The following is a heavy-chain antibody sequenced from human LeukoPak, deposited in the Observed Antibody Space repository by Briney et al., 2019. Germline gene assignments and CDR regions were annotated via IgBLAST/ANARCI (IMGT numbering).Heavy chain of an antibody. J-gene: IGHJ1*01. CDR3: ARHPYYYDSSGYYLGAEYFQH. V-gene: IGHV5-10-1*01. CDR1: GYSFTSYW. Sequence: GESLRISCQGSGYSFTSYWISWVRQMPGKGLEWMGRIDPSDSYTNYSPSFQGHVTISADKSISTAYLQWSSLKASDTAMYYCARHPYYYDSSGYYLGAEYFQHWGQGTLVTVSS. D-gene: IGHD3-22*01. CDR2: IDPSDSYT.